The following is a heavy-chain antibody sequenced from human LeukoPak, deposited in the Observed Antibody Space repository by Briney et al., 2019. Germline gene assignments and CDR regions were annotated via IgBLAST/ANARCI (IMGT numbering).Heavy chain of an antibody. V-gene: IGHV4-34*01. CDR3: ARGGDSGRFDY. Sequence: SETLSLTCAVYGGSFSGYYWSWIRQPPGKGLEWIGEINHSGSTNYNPSLKSRVTISVDTSKSQFSLKLSSVTAADTAVYYCARGGDSGRFDYWGQGTLVTVSS. D-gene: IGHD2-21*02. CDR1: GGSFSGYY. J-gene: IGHJ4*02. CDR2: INHSGST.